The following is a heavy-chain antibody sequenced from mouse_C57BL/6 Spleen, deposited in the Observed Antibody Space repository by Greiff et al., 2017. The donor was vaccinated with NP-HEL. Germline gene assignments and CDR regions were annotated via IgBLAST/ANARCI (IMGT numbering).Heavy chain of an antibody. CDR1: GYTFTSYW. CDR2: IDPSDSYT. J-gene: IGHJ4*01. Sequence: VQLQQPGAELVMPGASVKLSCKASGYTFTSYWMHWVKQRPGQGLEWIGEIDPSDSYTNYNQKFKGKSTLTVDKSSSTAYMQLSSLTSEDSAVYYCARPAVVAPNYAMDYWGQGTSVTVSS. CDR3: ARPAVVAPNYAMDY. D-gene: IGHD1-1*01. V-gene: IGHV1-69*01.